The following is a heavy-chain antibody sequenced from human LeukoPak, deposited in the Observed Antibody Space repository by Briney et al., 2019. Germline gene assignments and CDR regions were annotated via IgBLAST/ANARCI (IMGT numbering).Heavy chain of an antibody. CDR2: ISYSGST. CDR1: GGSISSYY. J-gene: IGHJ3*02. CDR3: ARQLDTYYYDSSGYYYRAAFDI. V-gene: IGHV4-59*08. Sequence: SETLSLTCTVSGGSISSYYWSWIRQPPGKGLEWIGYISYSGSTNYNPSLKSRVTISVDTSKNQFSLKLSSVTAADTAVYYYARQLDTYYYDSSGYYYRAAFDIWGQGTMVTVSS. D-gene: IGHD3-22*01.